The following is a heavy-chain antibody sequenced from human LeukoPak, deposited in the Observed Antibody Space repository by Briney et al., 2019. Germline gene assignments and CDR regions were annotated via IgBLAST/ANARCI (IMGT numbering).Heavy chain of an antibody. CDR1: GFPFSSYA. D-gene: IGHD3-10*01. J-gene: IGHJ4*02. V-gene: IGHV3-23*01. CDR3: AKGSF. CDR2: INNVGSST. Sequence: PGGSLRLSCAASGFPFSSYAMSWVRQAPGKGLEWVSAINNVGSSTYYADSVKGRFTSSRDNSKNTLYLQMNNLRAEDTGAYYCAKGSFWGQGTLVTVSS.